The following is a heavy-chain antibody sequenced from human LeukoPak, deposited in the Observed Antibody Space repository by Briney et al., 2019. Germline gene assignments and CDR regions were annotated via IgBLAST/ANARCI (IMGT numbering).Heavy chain of an antibody. V-gene: IGHV1-69*05. CDR1: GGTFSSYA. D-gene: IGHD6-13*01. J-gene: IGHJ5*02. CDR3: ARGIAAVGNWFDP. Sequence: ASVKVSCKASGGTFSSYAISWVRQALGQGLEWMGGIIPIFGTANYAQKFQGRVTITTDESTSTAYMELSSLRSEDTAVYYCARGIAAVGNWFDPWGQGTLVTVSS. CDR2: IIPIFGTA.